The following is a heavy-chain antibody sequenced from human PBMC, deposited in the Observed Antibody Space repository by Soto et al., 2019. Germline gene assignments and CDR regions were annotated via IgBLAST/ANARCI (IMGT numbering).Heavy chain of an antibody. D-gene: IGHD3-9*01. J-gene: IGHJ3*02. CDR1: GFTFSSYS. CDR3: AKDHDKMGIGDAFDI. CDR2: ISGSGGST. Sequence: GGSLRLSCAASGFTFSSYSMNWVRQAPGKGLEWVSAISGSGGSTYYADSVKGRFTISRDNSKNTLYLQMNSLRAEDTAVYYCAKDHDKMGIGDAFDIWGQGTMVTVSS. V-gene: IGHV3-23*01.